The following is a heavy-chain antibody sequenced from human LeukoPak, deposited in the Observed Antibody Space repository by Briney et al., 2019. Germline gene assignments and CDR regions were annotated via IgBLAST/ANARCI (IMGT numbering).Heavy chain of an antibody. V-gene: IGHV1-18*04. CDR1: GYTFTSYG. Sequence: ASVKVSCKASGYTFTSYGISWVRQAPGQGLEWMGWISAYNGNTNYAQKLQGRVTMTTDTSTSTAYMELRSLRSDDTAVYYCARDEDSWSHGSGNNDYWGQGTLVTVSS. D-gene: IGHD3-10*01. CDR3: ARDEDSWSHGSGNNDY. J-gene: IGHJ4*02. CDR2: ISAYNGNT.